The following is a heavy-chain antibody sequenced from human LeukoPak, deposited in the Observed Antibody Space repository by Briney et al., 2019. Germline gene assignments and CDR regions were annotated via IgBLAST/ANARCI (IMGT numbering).Heavy chain of an antibody. CDR3: ARVAAAGTRSGMDV. D-gene: IGHD6-13*01. Sequence: SETLSLTCTVSGGSISSSNFSWVWISQPPGKGLEWIGSIYHSGSTYYNPSLRSRVTISVDTSKNHFSLKLSSVTAADTAVYYCARVAAAGTRSGMDVWGQGTTVTVSS. V-gene: IGHV4-39*02. CDR2: IYHSGST. J-gene: IGHJ6*02. CDR1: GGSISSSNFS.